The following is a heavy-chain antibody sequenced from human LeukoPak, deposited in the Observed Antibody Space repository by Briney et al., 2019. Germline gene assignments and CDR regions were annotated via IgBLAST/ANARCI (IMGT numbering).Heavy chain of an antibody. CDR2: ISDDGSKK. CDR3: ARWNGDFLTGYYLDD. V-gene: IGHV3-30*03. J-gene: IGHJ4*02. CDR1: GFTFSRYG. D-gene: IGHD3/OR15-3a*01. Sequence: GGSLRLSCAASGFTFSRYGMHWVRRAPGKGLECVALISDDGSKKYYADSVKGQFTISRDDSKNTLYLQMSSLRAEDTAMYYCARWNGDFLTGYYLDDWGQGTLVTVSS.